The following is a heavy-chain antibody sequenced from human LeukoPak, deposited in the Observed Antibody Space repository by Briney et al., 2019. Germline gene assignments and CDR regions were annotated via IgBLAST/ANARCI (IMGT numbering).Heavy chain of an antibody. CDR2: VHYTGST. V-gene: IGHV4-59*01. D-gene: IGHD3-16*01. Sequence: PSEALSLTCSVFGDSISSYYWSWIRQPPGKGLEWIGHVHYTGSTNSNPSLKGRVTISLATSKNQFSLRLNSVTAADTALYYCARAPWGYAFGIWSQGTMVTVSS. J-gene: IGHJ3*02. CDR1: GDSISSYY. CDR3: ARAPWGYAFGI.